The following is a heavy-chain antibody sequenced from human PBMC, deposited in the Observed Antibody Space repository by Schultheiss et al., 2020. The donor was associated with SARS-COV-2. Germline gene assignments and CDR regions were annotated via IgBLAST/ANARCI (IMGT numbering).Heavy chain of an antibody. CDR1: GYTFTGYY. CDR3: ARDPGYPQRDYYYYYGMDV. D-gene: IGHD6-13*01. CDR2: INPNSGGT. V-gene: IGHV1-2*02. J-gene: IGHJ6*02. Sequence: ASVKVSCKASGYTFTGYYMHWVRQAPGQGLEWMGWINPNSGGTNYAQKFQGRVTMTRDTSISTAYMELSRLRSDDTAVYYCARDPGYPQRDYYYYYGMDVWGQGTTVTVSS.